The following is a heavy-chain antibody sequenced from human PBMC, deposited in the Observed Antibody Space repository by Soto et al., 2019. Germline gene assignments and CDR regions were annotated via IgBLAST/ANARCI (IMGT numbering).Heavy chain of an antibody. Sequence: GESLKISCKGSGYSFTSYWIGWVRQMPGKGLEWMGIIYPGDSDTRYSPSFQGQVTISADKSISTAYLQWSSLKASDTAMYYCAIRFVATIFGVAPSDAFDIWGQGTMVTVSS. CDR1: GYSFTSYW. CDR3: AIRFVATIFGVAPSDAFDI. D-gene: IGHD3-3*01. V-gene: IGHV5-51*01. J-gene: IGHJ3*02. CDR2: IYPGDSDT.